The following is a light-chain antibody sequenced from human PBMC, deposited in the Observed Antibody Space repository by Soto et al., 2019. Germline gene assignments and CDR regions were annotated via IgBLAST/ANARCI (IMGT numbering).Light chain of an antibody. CDR1: RGIGST. J-gene: IGKJ4*01. CDR2: DTS. CDR3: QHYVNWPLT. V-gene: IGKV3-15*01. Sequence: QSPATLSVSPGERATLSCRASRGIGSTLAWYQQKPGQTPRLLIYDTSTRATGVPARFIGSASGTEFTLTITSLQSEDFAVYYCQHYVNWPLTFGGGTKVDIK.